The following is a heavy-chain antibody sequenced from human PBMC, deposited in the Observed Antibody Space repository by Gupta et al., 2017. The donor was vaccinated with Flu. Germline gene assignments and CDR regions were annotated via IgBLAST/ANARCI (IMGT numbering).Heavy chain of an antibody. CDR2: IKSAADDGTT. CDR3: TKSSGSYDY. CDR1: GLTVNDAW. J-gene: IGHJ4*02. V-gene: IGHV3-15*01. Sequence: EVQLAEFVGGLVKPGGSLRLSCVASGLTVNDAWMSWVRLAPGKGLEWVGQIKSAADDGTTDYPGPVKGRFTISRDASKNTVYLQMQSLKTEDTAVYYCTKSSGSYDYWGQGTLVTVSS. D-gene: IGHD1-26*01.